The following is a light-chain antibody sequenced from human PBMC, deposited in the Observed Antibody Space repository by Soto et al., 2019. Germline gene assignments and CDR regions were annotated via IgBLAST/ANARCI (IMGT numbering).Light chain of an antibody. V-gene: IGKV3-20*01. CDR3: QQYGRSFT. CDR2: GAS. CDR1: QSVSSNY. J-gene: IGKJ4*02. Sequence: ETVLTQSPGTLSLSPGERATLSCRASQSVSSNYLAWYQQKPGQAPRLLIYGASSRATGIPDRFRGSGSGTDFTLTISRLEPEDFAVYYCQQYGRSFTFGGGTKVDI.